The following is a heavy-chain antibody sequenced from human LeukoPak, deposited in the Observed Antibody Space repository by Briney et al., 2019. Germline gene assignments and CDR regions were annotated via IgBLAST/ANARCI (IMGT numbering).Heavy chain of an antibody. J-gene: IGHJ4*02. CDR2: INFDGNT. Sequence: PGGSLRLSCAASGFTVSNYWMHWVRQAPGKGLVWVSRINFDGNTNYADSVKGRFTISRDSAKNTLYLQMNNLRAEDTAVYYCAKDSPPISQPYCGGDCYPWATFDYWGQGTLVTVSS. V-gene: IGHV3-74*01. D-gene: IGHD2-21*02. CDR1: GFTVSNYW. CDR3: AKDSPPISQPYCGGDCYPWATFDY.